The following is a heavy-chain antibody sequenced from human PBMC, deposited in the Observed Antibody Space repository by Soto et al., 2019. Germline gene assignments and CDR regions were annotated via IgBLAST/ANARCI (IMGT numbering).Heavy chain of an antibody. CDR3: ASDKTPPNYSHPLLD. Sequence: SVKVSCKASGGTFSSYTISWVRQAPGQGLEWMGRIIPILGIANYAQKFQGRVTITADKSTSTAYMELSSLRSEDTAVYYCASDKTPPNYSHPLLDWGQGTLVTVSS. J-gene: IGHJ4*02. CDR1: GGTFSSYT. CDR2: IIPILGIA. V-gene: IGHV1-69*02. D-gene: IGHD1-26*01.